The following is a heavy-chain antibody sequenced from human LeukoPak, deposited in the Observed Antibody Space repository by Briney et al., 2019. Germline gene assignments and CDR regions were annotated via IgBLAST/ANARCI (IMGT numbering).Heavy chain of an antibody. J-gene: IGHJ4*02. CDR1: GGSISSYY. V-gene: IGHV4-59*01. D-gene: IGHD5-12*01. Sequence: SETLSLTCTVSGGSISSYYWSWIRQPPGKGLEWIGYIYYSGSTNYNPSLKSRVTISVDTSKNQFSLKLSSVTAADTAVYYCAGGGYDLDYWGQGTLVTASS. CDR2: IYYSGST. CDR3: AGGGYDLDY.